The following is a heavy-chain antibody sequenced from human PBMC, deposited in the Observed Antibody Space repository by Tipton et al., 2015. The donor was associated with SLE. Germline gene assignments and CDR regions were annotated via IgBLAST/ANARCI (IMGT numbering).Heavy chain of an antibody. Sequence: TLSLTCTVSGGSISSGGYYWSWIRQHPGKGLEWIGYIYYSGSTYYNPSLKSRVTISVDTSKNQFSLKLSSVAAADTAVYYCARGPGRITMVRGVIAAFEIWGQGTIVTVSS. CDR1: GGSISSGGYY. J-gene: IGHJ3*02. D-gene: IGHD3-10*01. CDR3: ARGPGRITMVRGVIAAFEI. CDR2: IYYSGST. V-gene: IGHV4-31*03.